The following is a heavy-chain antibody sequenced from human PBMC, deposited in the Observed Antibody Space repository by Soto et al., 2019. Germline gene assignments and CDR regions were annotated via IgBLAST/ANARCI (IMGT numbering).Heavy chain of an antibody. CDR2: VDHSGST. Sequence: ETLSLTCVVSGYVITSGYYWGWIRQPPGKGLEWIGTVDHSGSTYYDPSLQGRVTISIDTSKNQFSLKLTSVTAADTALYYCARYFHTYSGPPIWGQGTLVTVSS. D-gene: IGHD5-12*01. CDR3: ARYFHTYSGPPI. J-gene: IGHJ4*02. CDR1: GYVITSGYY. V-gene: IGHV4-38-2*01.